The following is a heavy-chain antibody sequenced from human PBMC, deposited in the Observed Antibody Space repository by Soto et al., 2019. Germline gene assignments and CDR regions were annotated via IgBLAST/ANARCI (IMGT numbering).Heavy chain of an antibody. CDR2: ISYDGSNK. J-gene: IGHJ4*02. V-gene: IGHV3-30*18. D-gene: IGHD3-22*01. Sequence: QVQLVESGGGVVQPGRSLRLSCAASGFTFSNYDMHWVRQAPGKGLEWVAVISYDGSNKYYADSVKGRFTISRDNSKNTVYLQMNSLRAEDTAVYYSAKVSTYYYDSSAYFDYWGQGTLVTVSS. CDR1: GFTFSNYD. CDR3: AKVSTYYYDSSAYFDY.